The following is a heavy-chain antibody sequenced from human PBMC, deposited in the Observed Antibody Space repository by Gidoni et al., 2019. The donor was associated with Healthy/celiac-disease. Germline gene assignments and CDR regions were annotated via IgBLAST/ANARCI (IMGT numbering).Heavy chain of an antibody. CDR1: GFPFSSYA. CDR2: ISYDGSNK. J-gene: IGHJ4*02. D-gene: IGHD3-16*02. Sequence: QVQLVESGGGVVQPGGSLRLSCAASGFPFSSYAMHWVRQAPGKGLEWVAFISYDGSNKYYADSVKGRFTISRDNSKNTLYLQMNSLRAEDTAVYYCARVVGLGELSFDDYWGQGTLVTVSS. V-gene: IGHV3-30-3*01. CDR3: ARVVGLGELSFDDY.